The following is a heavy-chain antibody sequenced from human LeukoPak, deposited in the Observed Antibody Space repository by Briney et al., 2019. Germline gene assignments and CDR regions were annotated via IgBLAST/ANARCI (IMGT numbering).Heavy chain of an antibody. CDR1: GFTFTNAW. D-gene: IGHD1-26*01. CDR2: IKSKTDGGTT. J-gene: IGHJ4*02. V-gene: IGHV3-15*01. CDR3: QGGRF. Sequence: GGFLRLSCSASGFTFTNAWMSWVRQAPGKGLEWVGRIKSKTDGGTTDYAAPVKGRFSISRDDSKNTLYLQMNSLKSEDTAVYYCQGGRFWGQGTLVTVSS.